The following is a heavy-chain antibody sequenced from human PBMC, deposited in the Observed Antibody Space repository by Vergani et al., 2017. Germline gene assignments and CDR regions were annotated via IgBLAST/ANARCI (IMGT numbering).Heavy chain of an antibody. CDR2: IKQDGSEK. D-gene: IGHD2-21*01. J-gene: IGHJ4*02. Sequence: EVQLVESGGGLVQAGGSLRLSCAASGFTFSSYWMSWVRQAPGKGLEWVANIKQDGSEKYYVDSVKGRFTISRDNAKNSLSLQMNSLRAEDTAVYYCARGGPMRIKVRGLDYWGQGTLVTVSS. CDR1: GFTFSSYW. CDR3: ARGGPMRIKVRGLDY. V-gene: IGHV3-7*03.